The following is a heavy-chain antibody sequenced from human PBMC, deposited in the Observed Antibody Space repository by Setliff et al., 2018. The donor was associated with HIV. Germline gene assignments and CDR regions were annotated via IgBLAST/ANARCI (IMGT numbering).Heavy chain of an antibody. D-gene: IGHD3-3*01. CDR3: AREREAWSAYDS. CDR2: IYTSGNSRYT. CDR1: GASVTNVLYY. V-gene: IGHV4-61*09. Sequence: SETLSLTCTVSGASVTNVLYYWSWLRQPAGKGLEWIGHIYTSGNSRYTNYNSSLESRVAISLDTSSNQFSLKLSSVTAADTAVYHCAREREAWSAYDSWGQGTLVTGS. J-gene: IGHJ5*02.